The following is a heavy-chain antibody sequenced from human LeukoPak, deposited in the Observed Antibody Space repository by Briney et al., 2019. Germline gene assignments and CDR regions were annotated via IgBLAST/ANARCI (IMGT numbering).Heavy chain of an antibody. CDR1: GFTFSGSA. D-gene: IGHD3-16*01. Sequence: GGPLRLSCAASGFTFSGSAMHWVRQASGKGLEWVGRIRSKANSYATAYAASVKGRFTISRDDSKNTAYLQMNSLKPEDTAVYYCTRARYDYVWGNLDYWGQGTLVTVSS. V-gene: IGHV3-73*01. CDR2: IRSKANSYAT. CDR3: TRARYDYVWGNLDY. J-gene: IGHJ4*02.